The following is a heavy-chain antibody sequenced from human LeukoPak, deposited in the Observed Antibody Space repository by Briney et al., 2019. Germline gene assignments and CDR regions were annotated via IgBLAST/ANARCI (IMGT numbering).Heavy chain of an antibody. CDR1: GGSFSGYY. CDR2: INHSGST. J-gene: IGHJ4*02. V-gene: IGHV4-34*01. D-gene: IGHD5-12*01. Sequence: PSETLSLTCAVYGGSFSGYYWSWIRQPPGKGLEWIGEINHSGSTNYSPSLKSRVTISVDTSKNQFSLKLSSVTAADTAVYYCARVRRRYSGYDGFDYWGQGTLVTVSS. CDR3: ARVRRRYSGYDGFDY.